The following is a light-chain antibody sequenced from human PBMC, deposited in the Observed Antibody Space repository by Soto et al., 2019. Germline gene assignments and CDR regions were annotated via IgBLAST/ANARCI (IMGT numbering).Light chain of an antibody. V-gene: IGKV1-12*01. Sequence: DIQMTQSPSSVSASVGDRVTITCRASQSISSWLAWYQQKPGKVPKLLIYAASSLQGGVPPRFSASGAGTDFTLTISSLQPEDFGTYYCQQGDSFPITFGQGTRLEIK. CDR3: QQGDSFPIT. CDR2: AAS. CDR1: QSISSW. J-gene: IGKJ5*01.